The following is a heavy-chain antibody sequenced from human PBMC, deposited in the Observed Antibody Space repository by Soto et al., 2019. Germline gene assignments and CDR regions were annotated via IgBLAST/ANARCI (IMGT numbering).Heavy chain of an antibody. CDR1: GGTFSSYT. CDR3: ASSDYYDSSGYPHAFDI. CDR2: IIPIFGTA. Sequence: SVKVSCKASGGTFSSYTISWVRQAPGQGLEWMGGIIPIFGTANYAQKFQGRVTITADESTSTAYMELSSLRSEDTAVYYCASSDYYDSSGYPHAFDIWGQGTMVTVSS. D-gene: IGHD3-22*01. V-gene: IGHV1-69*13. J-gene: IGHJ3*02.